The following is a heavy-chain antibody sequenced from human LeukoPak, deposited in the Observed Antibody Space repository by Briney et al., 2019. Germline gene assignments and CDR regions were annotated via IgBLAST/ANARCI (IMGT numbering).Heavy chain of an antibody. J-gene: IGHJ4*02. V-gene: IGHV3-23*01. D-gene: IGHD1-1*01. CDR1: GFTFSSYA. CDR2: ISGSGRSP. CDR3: ARGEGAGNGLRF. Sequence: GGSLRLSCAASGFTFSSYAMSWVRQAPGKGLEWVSAISGSGRSPYYADSVKGRFTISRDNSKTTLYLQMNSLRAEDTAVYYCARGEGAGNGLRFWGQGTLVTVSS.